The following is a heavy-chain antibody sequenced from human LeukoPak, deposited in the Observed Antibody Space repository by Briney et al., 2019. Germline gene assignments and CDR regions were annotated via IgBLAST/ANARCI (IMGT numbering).Heavy chain of an antibody. D-gene: IGHD6-19*01. CDR3: ARSYSSGWYSGYNWFDP. J-gene: IGHJ5*02. Sequence: KTSETLSLTCTVFGGSISSYYWSWIRQPPGKGLEWIGYIYYSGSTNYNPSLKSRVTISVDTSKNQFSLKLSSVTAADTAVYYCARSYSSGWYSGYNWFDPWGQGTLVTVSS. V-gene: IGHV4-59*01. CDR2: IYYSGST. CDR1: GGSISSYY.